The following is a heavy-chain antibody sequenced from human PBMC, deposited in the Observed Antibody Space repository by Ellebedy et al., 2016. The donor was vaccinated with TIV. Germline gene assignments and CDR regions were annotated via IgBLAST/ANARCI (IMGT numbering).Heavy chain of an antibody. J-gene: IGHJ4*02. V-gene: IGHV1-18*01. Sequence: ASVKVSCKASGYTFTSYGISWVRQAPGQGLERMGWISAYNGNTNYAQKLQGRVTMTTDTSTSTAYMELRSLRSDDTAVYYCARDPWGSVYDSSGYHDYWGQGTLVTVSS. CDR1: GYTFTSYG. CDR3: ARDPWGSVYDSSGYHDY. CDR2: ISAYNGNT. D-gene: IGHD3-22*01.